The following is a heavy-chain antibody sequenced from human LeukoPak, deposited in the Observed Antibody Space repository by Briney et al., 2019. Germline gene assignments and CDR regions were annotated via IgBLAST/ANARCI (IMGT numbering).Heavy chain of an antibody. Sequence: GASVKVSRKASGYTFTSYAMHWVRQAPGQRLEWMGWINAGNGNTKYSQKFQGRVTITRDTSASTAYMELSSLRSEDTAVYYCAREGQWLVRGNWFDPWGQGTLVTVSS. D-gene: IGHD6-19*01. CDR2: INAGNGNT. CDR3: AREGQWLVRGNWFDP. J-gene: IGHJ5*02. CDR1: GYTFTSYA. V-gene: IGHV1-3*01.